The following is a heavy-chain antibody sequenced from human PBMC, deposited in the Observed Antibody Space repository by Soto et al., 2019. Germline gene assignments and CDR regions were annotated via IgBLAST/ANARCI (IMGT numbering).Heavy chain of an antibody. CDR1: GFTFSSYG. CDR2: ISYDGSNK. V-gene: IGHV3-30*18. J-gene: IGHJ4*02. Sequence: TGGSLRLSCAASGFTFSSYGMHWVRQAPGKGLEWVAVISYDGSNKYYADSVKGRFTISRDNSKNTLYLQMNSLRADDTAVYYCAKALGELSPESYDYWGQGTLVTVSS. CDR3: AKALGELSPESYDY. D-gene: IGHD3-16*02.